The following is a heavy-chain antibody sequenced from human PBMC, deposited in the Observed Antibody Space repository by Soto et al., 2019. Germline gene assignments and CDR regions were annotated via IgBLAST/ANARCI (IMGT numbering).Heavy chain of an antibody. J-gene: IGHJ6*02. Sequence: SETLSLTCTVSGGSISSYYWSWIRQPPGKGLEWIGYIYYSVSTNYNPSLKSRVTISVDTSKNQFSLKLSSVTAVDTAMYYCARSRLTNYYYYGMDVWGQGTTVTVSS. CDR2: IYYSVST. D-gene: IGHD4-4*01. CDR1: GGSISSYY. V-gene: IGHV4-59*01. CDR3: ARSRLTNYYYYGMDV.